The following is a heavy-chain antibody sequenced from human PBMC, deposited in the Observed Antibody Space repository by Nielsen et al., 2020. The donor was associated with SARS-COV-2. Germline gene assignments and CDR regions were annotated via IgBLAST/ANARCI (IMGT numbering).Heavy chain of an antibody. Sequence: SETLSLTCAVSGGSFTAYYWSWIRQPPGKGLEWIGEINHTGDTNNNPSLRSRVTVSLDTSKNQFSLKLSSVTAADTAVYYCAGGFYDSRGYNLVYWGQGTLVTVSS. D-gene: IGHD3-22*01. CDR1: GGSFTAYY. V-gene: IGHV4-34*01. J-gene: IGHJ4*02. CDR2: INHTGDT. CDR3: AGGFYDSRGYNLVY.